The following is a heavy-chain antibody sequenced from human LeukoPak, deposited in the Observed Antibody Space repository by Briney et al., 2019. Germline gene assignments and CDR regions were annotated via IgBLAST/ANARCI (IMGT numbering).Heavy chain of an antibody. CDR2: ISGSGGST. J-gene: IGHJ4*02. Sequence: PGGSLRLSCAASGFTFSSYAMSWVRQAPGKGLEGVSAISGSGGSTYYADSVKGRFTISRDNSKNTLYLQMNSLRAEDTAVYYCAKDVDYDFWSGYLDYWGQGTLVTVSS. CDR3: AKDVDYDFWSGYLDY. D-gene: IGHD3-3*01. V-gene: IGHV3-23*01. CDR1: GFTFSSYA.